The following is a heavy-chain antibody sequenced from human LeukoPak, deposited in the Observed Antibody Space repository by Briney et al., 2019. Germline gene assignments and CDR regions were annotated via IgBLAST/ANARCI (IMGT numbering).Heavy chain of an antibody. CDR2: ISSSSSYI. Sequence: PGGSLRLSCAASGFTFSSYSMNWVRQAPGKGLEWVSSISSSSSYIYYADSVKGRFTISRDNAKNSLYLQMNSLRAEDTAVYYCARDRAAAVRRDVFDIWGQGTMVTVSS. CDR1: GFTFSSYS. CDR3: ARDRAAAVRRDVFDI. J-gene: IGHJ3*02. V-gene: IGHV3-21*01. D-gene: IGHD6-13*01.